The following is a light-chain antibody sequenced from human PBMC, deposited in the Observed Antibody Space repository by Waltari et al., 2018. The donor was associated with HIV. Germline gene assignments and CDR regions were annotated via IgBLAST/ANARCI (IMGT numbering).Light chain of an antibody. CDR3: QQYGSSPYT. CDR1: QSVRSDY. V-gene: IGKV3-20*01. Sequence: EIVLTQSPGTLSLSPGERATLSCRASQSVRSDYLAWYQQKPGQAPRLLIYGASSRATGIPDTFAGSGSGTDFTLTISRLDPEDFAVYYCQQYGSSPYTFGQGTNLEIK. J-gene: IGKJ2*01. CDR2: GAS.